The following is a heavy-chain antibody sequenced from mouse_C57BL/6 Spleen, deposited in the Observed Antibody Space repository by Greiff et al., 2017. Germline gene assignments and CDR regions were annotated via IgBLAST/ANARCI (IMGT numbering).Heavy chain of an antibody. CDR1: GYTFTSYW. Sequence: QVQLQQPGAELVKPGASVKMSCKASGYTFTSYWITWVKQRPGQGLEWIGDIYPGSGSTNYNEKFKSKATLTVDTSSSTAYMQLSSLTSEDSAVYYCARSGYDYDEVAYWGQGTLVTVSA. CDR2: IYPGSGST. D-gene: IGHD2-4*01. CDR3: ARSGYDYDEVAY. J-gene: IGHJ3*01. V-gene: IGHV1-55*01.